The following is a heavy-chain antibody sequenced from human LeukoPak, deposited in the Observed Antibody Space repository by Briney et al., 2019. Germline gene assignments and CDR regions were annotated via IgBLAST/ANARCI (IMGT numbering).Heavy chain of an antibody. CDR2: IYTSGST. D-gene: IGHD3-22*01. CDR3: ARFGVTMIVVADDAFDI. V-gene: IGHV4-61*02. Sequence: PSETLSLTCTVSGGSISSGSYYWSWIRRPAGKGLEWIGRIYTSGSTNYNPSLKSRVTISVDTSKNQFSLKLSSVTAADTAVYYCARFGVTMIVVADDAFDIWGQGTMVTVSS. J-gene: IGHJ3*02. CDR1: GGSISSGSYY.